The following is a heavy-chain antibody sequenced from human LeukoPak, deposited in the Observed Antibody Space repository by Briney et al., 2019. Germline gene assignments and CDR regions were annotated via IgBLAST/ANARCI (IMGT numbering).Heavy chain of an antibody. D-gene: IGHD3-10*01. CDR1: GFTFSSYS. CDR2: ISSSSSYI. J-gene: IGHJ4*02. CDR3: AKRPTHYYGSGSYFDY. V-gene: IGHV3-21*04. Sequence: GGSLRLSCAASGFTFSSYSMNWVRQAPGKGLEWVSSISSSSSYIYYADSVKGRFTISRDNSKNTLYLQMNSLRAEDTAVYYCAKRPTHYYGSGSYFDYWGQGTLVTVSS.